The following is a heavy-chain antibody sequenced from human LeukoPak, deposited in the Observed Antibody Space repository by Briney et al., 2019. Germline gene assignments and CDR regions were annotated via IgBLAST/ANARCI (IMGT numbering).Heavy chain of an antibody. CDR1: GFSFENYA. D-gene: IGHD1-26*01. CDR3: AKDLAGATRFTFYFDP. Sequence: GGSLRLSCTASGFSFENYAMHWVRQAPGKGLEWVSGITWNSGSLGYADSVKGRFTISRDNGKNSLYLQINSLRAEDTALYYCAKDLAGATRFTFYFDPWGQGALVTVSS. J-gene: IGHJ4*02. CDR2: ITWNSGSL. V-gene: IGHV3-9*01.